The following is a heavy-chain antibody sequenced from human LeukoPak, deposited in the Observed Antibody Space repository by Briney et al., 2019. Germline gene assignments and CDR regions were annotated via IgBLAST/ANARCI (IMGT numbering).Heavy chain of an antibody. J-gene: IGHJ4*02. Sequence: PGGSLRLSCAASGFTFSSYAMNWVRQAPGKGLEWVSAISGSGGSTYYADSVKGRFTISRDNFKNTLYLQMNSLRADDTAVYYCAKDGGVWFGESNDYWGQGTLVTVSS. CDR1: GFTFSSYA. CDR2: ISGSGGST. D-gene: IGHD3-10*01. CDR3: AKDGGVWFGESNDY. V-gene: IGHV3-23*01.